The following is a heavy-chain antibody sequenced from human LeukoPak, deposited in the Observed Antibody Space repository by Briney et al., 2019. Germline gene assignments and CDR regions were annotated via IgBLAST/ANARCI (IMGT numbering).Heavy chain of an antibody. CDR3: AKCRGAGIPHFDY. Sequence: PSETLSLTCTVSGGSISSSSYYWGWIRQPPGKGLEWIGSIYYSGSTYYNPSLKSRVTISVDTSKNQFSLKLSSVTAADTAVYYCAKCRGAGIPHFDYWGQGTLVTVSS. D-gene: IGHD3-10*01. J-gene: IGHJ4*02. V-gene: IGHV4-39*07. CDR2: IYYSGST. CDR1: GGSISSSSYY.